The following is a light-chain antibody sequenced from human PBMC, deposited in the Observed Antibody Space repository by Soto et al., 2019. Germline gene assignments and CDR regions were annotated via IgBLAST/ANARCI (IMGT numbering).Light chain of an antibody. CDR1: ESVADWGGSNF. CDR3: LQSSQIPNT. Sequence: EIVLTQTPLSLSVTPGLPVSISCKSSESVADWGGSNFLYWYLQRPGQPPKLLMYEVSHRFSGVPDRFSGSGSGTDFTLKISRVEADDAGIYYCLQSSQIPNTFGQGTKLEIQ. CDR2: EVS. J-gene: IGKJ2*01. V-gene: IGKV2D-29*01.